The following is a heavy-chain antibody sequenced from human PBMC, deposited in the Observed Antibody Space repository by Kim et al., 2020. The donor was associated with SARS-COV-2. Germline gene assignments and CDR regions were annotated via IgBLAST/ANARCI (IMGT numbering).Heavy chain of an antibody. CDR2: IKESGVT. V-gene: IGHV4-34*01. CDR1: GVTFGHYF. D-gene: IGHD3-16*01. J-gene: IGHJ2*01. CDR3: STEASVGGGFGYICGYW. Sequence: SETLSLTCAVYGVTFGHYFLHWVRQSPGKGLEWVGEIKESGVTNYYPSPKRRATITADNSKNQLPLMLMSVTAADTAVYYYSTEASVGGGFGYICGYW.